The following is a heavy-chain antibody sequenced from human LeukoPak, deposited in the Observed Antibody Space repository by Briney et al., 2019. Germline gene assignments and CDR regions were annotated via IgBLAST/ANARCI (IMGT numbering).Heavy chain of an antibody. CDR3: ARAGYDLLTLAPDPANDY. V-gene: IGHV1-18*01. CDR1: GYTFTSYG. D-gene: IGHD3-9*01. J-gene: IGHJ4*02. Sequence: GASVKVSCKASGYTFTSYGFNWVRQAPGQGLEWMGWIIAYNGNTNYAQKLQGRVTVTTDTSTSTAYMELRSLRSDDTAVYYCARAGYDLLTLAPDPANDYWGQGTLVTVSS. CDR2: IIAYNGNT.